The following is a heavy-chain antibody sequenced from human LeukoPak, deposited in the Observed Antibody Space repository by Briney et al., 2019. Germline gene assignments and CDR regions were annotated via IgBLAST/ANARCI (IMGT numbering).Heavy chain of an antibody. V-gene: IGHV3-23*01. D-gene: IGHD2-2*01. CDR3: ARGGRGYCSSTQCNEAFYI. CDR1: GFTFSSYA. J-gene: IGHJ3*02. Sequence: LAGGSLRLSCAASGFTFSSYAMSWVRQAPGKGLEWVSAISGSGGSTYYADSVKGRFTISRDNSKNTLYLQMESLRAADTAVYYRARGGRGYCSSTQCNEAFYIWGQGTVVTVSS. CDR2: ISGSGGST.